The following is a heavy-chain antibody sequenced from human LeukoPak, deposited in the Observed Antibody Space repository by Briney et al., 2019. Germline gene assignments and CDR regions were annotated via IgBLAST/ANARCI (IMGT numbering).Heavy chain of an antibody. CDR3: ARGSTGSGSYYAEYFQH. J-gene: IGHJ1*01. CDR2: MNPNSGNT. CDR1: GYTFTSYD. D-gene: IGHD3-10*01. Sequence: GASVKVSCKASGYTFTSYDINWVRQATGQGLEWMGWMNPNSGNTGYAQKFQGRVTMTRNTSISTAYMELSSLRSEDTAVYHCARGSTGSGSYYAEYFQHWGRGTLVTVSS. V-gene: IGHV1-8*01.